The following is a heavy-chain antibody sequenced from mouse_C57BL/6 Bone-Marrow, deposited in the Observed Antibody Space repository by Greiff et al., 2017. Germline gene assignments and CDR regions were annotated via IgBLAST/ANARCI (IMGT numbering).Heavy chain of an antibody. CDR3: ARGGNLDYYAMDY. V-gene: IGHV5-4*01. CDR2: ISDGGSYT. D-gene: IGHD2-1*01. J-gene: IGHJ4*01. Sequence: DVQLVESGGGLVKPGGSLKLSCAASGFTFSSYAMSWVRQTPEKRLEWVATISDGGSYTYYPDNVKGRFTISRDNAKNNLYLQMSHLKSEDTAMYYCARGGNLDYYAMDYWGQGTSVTVSS. CDR1: GFTFSSYA.